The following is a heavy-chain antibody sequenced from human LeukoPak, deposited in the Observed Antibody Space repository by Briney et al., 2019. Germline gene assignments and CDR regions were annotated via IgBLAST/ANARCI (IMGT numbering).Heavy chain of an antibody. CDR2: IYYSGST. CDR3: ARSPRALPLNYYDSSDYFDY. CDR1: GGSISSSSYY. J-gene: IGHJ4*02. D-gene: IGHD3-22*01. V-gene: IGHV4-61*05. Sequence: SETLSLTCTVSGGSISSSSYYWGWIRQPPGKGLEWIGYIYYSGSTNYNPSLKSRVTISVDTSKNQFSLKLSSVTAADTAVYYCARSPRALPLNYYDSSDYFDYWGQGTLVTVSS.